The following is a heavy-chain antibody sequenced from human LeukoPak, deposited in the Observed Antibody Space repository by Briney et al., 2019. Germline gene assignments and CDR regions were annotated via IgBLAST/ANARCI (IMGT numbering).Heavy chain of an antibody. J-gene: IGHJ6*02. V-gene: IGHV3-49*04. CDR2: IRSKAYGGTT. CDR3: TRGPTQRWVYYGMDV. D-gene: IGHD1-1*01. Sequence: GGSLRLSCAASGFTFSNAWMSWVRQAPGKGLEWVGFIRSKAYGGTTEHAASVKGRFTISRDDSKSIAYLQMNSLKTEDTAVYYCTRGPTQRWVYYGMDVWGQGTTVIVSS. CDR1: GFTFSNAW.